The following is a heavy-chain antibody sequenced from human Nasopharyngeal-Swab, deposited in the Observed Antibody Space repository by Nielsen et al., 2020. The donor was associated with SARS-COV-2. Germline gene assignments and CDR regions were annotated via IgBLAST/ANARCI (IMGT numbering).Heavy chain of an antibody. CDR2: IYSGGST. CDR3: ARDLQDYGMDV. D-gene: IGHD4-11*01. Sequence: GESLKISCAASGFNFRSNYMSWVRQAPGKGPEVVSVIYSGGSTYYADSVKGRFTISRHNSKNTLYLQMNSLRAEDTAVYYCARDLQDYGMDVWGQGTTVTVSS. CDR1: GFNFRSNY. J-gene: IGHJ6*02. V-gene: IGHV3-53*04.